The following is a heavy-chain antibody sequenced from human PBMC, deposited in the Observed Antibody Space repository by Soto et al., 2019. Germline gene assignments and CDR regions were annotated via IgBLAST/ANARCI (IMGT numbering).Heavy chain of an antibody. Sequence: QVQLVQSGAEVKKPGASVKVSCKASGYTFTSYGISWVRQAPGQGLEWMGWISAYNGNTNYAQKLKGRVTMTAETATSTAYMELRSLRSDDTDVYYCARDEARVATIDPDLDSWGQGTMVTVSS. V-gene: IGHV1-18*01. D-gene: IGHD5-12*01. CDR3: ARDEARVATIDPDLDS. CDR2: ISAYNGNT. J-gene: IGHJ4*02. CDR1: GYTFTSYG.